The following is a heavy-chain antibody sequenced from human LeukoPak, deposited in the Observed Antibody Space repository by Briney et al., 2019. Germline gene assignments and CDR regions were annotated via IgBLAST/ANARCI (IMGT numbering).Heavy chain of an antibody. J-gene: IGHJ5*02. CDR2: INHSGST. Sequence: XGXXXXXYXWSWIRQPPGKGLXGMGEINHSGSTNSNPSLKRRVTISVDTSKKQCSLKLSSVTAADTAVYYCGXXXXXXXXGXXXXFDPWGXXTLVTVSS. V-gene: IGHV4-34*01. CDR1: GXXXXXYX. CDR3: GXXXXXXXXGXXXXFDP.